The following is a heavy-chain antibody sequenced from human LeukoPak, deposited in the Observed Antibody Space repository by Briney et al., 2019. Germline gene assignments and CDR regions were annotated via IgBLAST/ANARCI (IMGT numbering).Heavy chain of an antibody. D-gene: IGHD5-18*01. CDR3: ARRGYDYGSPFDY. CDR2: ISSSGSTI. CDR1: GFTFSSYE. J-gene: IGHJ4*02. Sequence: GGSLRLSCAASGFTFSSYEMNWVRQAPGKGLEWVSYISSSGSTIYYADSVKGRFTISRDNSKNTLYLQMNSLRAEDTAVYYCARRGYDYGSPFDYWGQGTLVTVSS. V-gene: IGHV3-48*03.